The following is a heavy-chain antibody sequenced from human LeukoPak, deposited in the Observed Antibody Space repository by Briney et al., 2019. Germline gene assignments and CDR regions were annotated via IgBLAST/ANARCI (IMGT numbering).Heavy chain of an antibody. CDR2: IYYSGST. CDR3: ARTGFLEWFSAGYYYYYYMDV. D-gene: IGHD3-3*01. Sequence: PSETLSLTCTVSGGSISSYYWSWIRQPPGKGLELIGSIYYSGSTNYNPSLKSRVTISVDTSKNQFSLKLSSVTAADTAVYYCARTGFLEWFSAGYYYYYYMDVWGKGTTVTVSS. V-gene: IGHV4-59*01. J-gene: IGHJ6*03. CDR1: GGSISSYY.